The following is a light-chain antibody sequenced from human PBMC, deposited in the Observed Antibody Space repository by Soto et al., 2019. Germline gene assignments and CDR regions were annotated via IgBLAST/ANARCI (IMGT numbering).Light chain of an antibody. Sequence: EIVLTQSPLSLPVTPGEPASISCRSSRNLLHSNGYYYLDGCMQKPGQTPQLLMYLGSNRASGVPDRFSGSGSGTDFTLTISRVEAEDVGVYFCAQGLATSLTFAGGTEVDIK. V-gene: IGKV2-28*01. CDR3: AQGLATSLT. CDR2: LGS. J-gene: IGKJ4*01. CDR1: RNLLHSNGYYY.